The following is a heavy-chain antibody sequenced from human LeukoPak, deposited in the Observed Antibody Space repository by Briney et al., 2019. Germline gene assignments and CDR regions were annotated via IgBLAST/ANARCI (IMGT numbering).Heavy chain of an antibody. V-gene: IGHV3-53*01. CDR1: GFTVSSNY. CDR2: IYTVGNT. J-gene: IGHJ4*02. D-gene: IGHD5-18*01. Sequence: GGSLRLSCAASGFTVSSNYMSWDRQAPGRGLEWVSVIYTVGNTYYAESVKGRFTISRDNSKNTLYLQMNSLRAEDTAVYYCARGYSYGYFDYWGQGTLVTVSS. CDR3: ARGYSYGYFDY.